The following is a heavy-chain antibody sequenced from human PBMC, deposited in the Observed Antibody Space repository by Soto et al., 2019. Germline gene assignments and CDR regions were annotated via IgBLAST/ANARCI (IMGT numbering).Heavy chain of an antibody. J-gene: IGHJ5*02. CDR3: ARDTDYGDSNWFDP. CDR1: EFAFSSDG. D-gene: IGHD4-17*01. V-gene: IGHV3-33*01. Sequence: GGSLRLSCAAAEFAFSSDGRHWVRQAPGKGLEWVAVIWYDGSNKYYADSVKGRFTISRDNSKNTLYLQMNSLRAEDTAVYYCARDTDYGDSNWFDPWGQGTLVTVSS. CDR2: IWYDGSNK.